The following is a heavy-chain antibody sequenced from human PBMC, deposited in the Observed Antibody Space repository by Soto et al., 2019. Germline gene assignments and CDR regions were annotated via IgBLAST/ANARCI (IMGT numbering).Heavy chain of an antibody. D-gene: IGHD3-9*01. CDR3: ARENFDFLLESFDY. V-gene: IGHV1-3*01. J-gene: IGHJ4*02. CDR2: INAGNGNT. CDR1: GYTFTSYA. Sequence: ASVKVYCKASGYTFTSYAMHWVRQAPGQRLEWMGWINAGNGNTKYSQKFQGRVTITRDTSASTAYMELSSLGSEGTAVYYFARENFDFLLESFDYSGQGTLVTVSS.